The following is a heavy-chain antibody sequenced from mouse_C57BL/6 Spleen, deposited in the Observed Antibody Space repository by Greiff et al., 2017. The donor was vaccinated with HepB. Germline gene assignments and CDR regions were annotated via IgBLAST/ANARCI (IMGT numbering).Heavy chain of an antibody. CDR3: AKGNYYGSSQFAY. D-gene: IGHD1-1*01. V-gene: IGHV2-5*01. CDR1: GFSLTSYG. J-gene: IGHJ3*01. Sequence: QVHVKQSGPGLVQPSQSLSITCTVSGFSLTSYGVHWVRQSPGKGLAWLGVIWRGGSTDYNAAFMSRLSITKDNSKSQVFFKMNSLQADDTAIYYCAKGNYYGSSQFAYWCQGTLVTVSA. CDR2: IWRGGST.